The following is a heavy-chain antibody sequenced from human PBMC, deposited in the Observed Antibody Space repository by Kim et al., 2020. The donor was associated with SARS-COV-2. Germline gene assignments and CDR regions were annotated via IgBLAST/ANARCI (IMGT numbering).Heavy chain of an antibody. CDR3: AGDWFGGSYPDY. J-gene: IGHJ4*02. V-gene: IGHV3-11*04. D-gene: IGHD1-26*01. Sequence: GGSLRLSCAASGFTFSDYYMSWIRQAPGKGLEWVSYISGSDRTTYYADSVKGRFTISRDNAKDSLYLQMNSLRAEDTAIYYCAGDWFGGSYPDYWGQGTLVTVS. CDR1: GFTFSDYY. CDR2: ISGSDRTT.